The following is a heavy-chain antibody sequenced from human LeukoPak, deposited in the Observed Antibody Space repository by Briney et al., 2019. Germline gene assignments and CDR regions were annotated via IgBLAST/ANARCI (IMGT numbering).Heavy chain of an antibody. CDR1: GGTFKNYV. CDR3: ATFDGDGYNPHDN. V-gene: IGHV5-51*01. CDR2: IYPGDSDT. D-gene: IGHD5-24*01. J-gene: IGHJ4*02. Sequence: KVSCKASGGTFKNYVISWVRQMPGKGLEWMGIIYPGDSDTRYSPSFQGQVTISADKSISTAYLQWSSLKASDTAMYYCATFDGDGYNPHDNWGQGTLVTVSS.